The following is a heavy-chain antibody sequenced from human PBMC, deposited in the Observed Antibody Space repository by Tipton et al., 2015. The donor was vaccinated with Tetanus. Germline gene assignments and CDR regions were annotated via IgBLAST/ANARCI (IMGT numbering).Heavy chain of an antibody. V-gene: IGHV4-31*02. CDR2: IFNSGNT. CDR1: GGAISSGGYY. J-gene: IGHJ5*02. D-gene: IGHD2-8*01. CDR3: ARAPYYTNQRIRFDP. Sequence: LRLSCTVSGGAISSGGYYWSWLRQHPGKGLEWIGYIFNSGNTNYNPSLKSRLSMSVDTSQRHFSLNLTSVTAADTAVYYCARAPYYTNQRIRFDPWGQGILVTVSS.